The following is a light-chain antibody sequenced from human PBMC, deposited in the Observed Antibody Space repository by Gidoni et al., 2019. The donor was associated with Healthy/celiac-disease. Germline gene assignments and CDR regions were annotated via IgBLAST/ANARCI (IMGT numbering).Light chain of an antibody. CDR2: GAS. V-gene: IGKV1-33*01. CDR1: QDISNY. J-gene: IGKJ3*01. Sequence: IQMTQSPSSLSASVGDRVTITCQASQDISNYLNWYQQKPGKAPKLLIYGASNLETGVPSRFSGSGSGTDFTFTISSLQPEDIATYYCQQYDNLPLTFGPXTKVDIK. CDR3: QQYDNLPLT.